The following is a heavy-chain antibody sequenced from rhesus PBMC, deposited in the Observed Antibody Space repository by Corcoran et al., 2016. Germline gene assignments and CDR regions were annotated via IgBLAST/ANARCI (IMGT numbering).Heavy chain of an antibody. CDR1: GFTFSSYY. D-gene: IGHD3-16*01. CDR2: ISPGGSDS. Sequence: EVQLVESGGGLVQPGGSLRLSCTGSGFTFSSYYMYWVRQAPGKGLEWVAAISPGGSDSWDTDSVKGRFTISKESAKNTLYLQMDSPRAEDTAVYYCAKDMGGTYYSFDYWGQGVLVTVSS. V-gene: IGHV3-8*01. J-gene: IGHJ4*01. CDR3: AKDMGGTYYSFDY.